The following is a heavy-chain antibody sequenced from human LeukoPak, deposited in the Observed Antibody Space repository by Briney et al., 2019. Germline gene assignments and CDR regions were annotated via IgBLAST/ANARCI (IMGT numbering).Heavy chain of an antibody. CDR3: ARDPIVGATTFDY. D-gene: IGHD1-26*01. J-gene: IGHJ4*02. CDR1: GFTFSSYS. V-gene: IGHV3-48*02. Sequence: GGSLRLSCAASGFTFSSYSVNWVRQAPGQGLEWVSYISSSGSTIYYADSVKGRFTISRDNAKNSLYLQMNSLRDEDTAVYYCARDPIVGATTFDYWGQGTLVTVSS. CDR2: ISSSGSTI.